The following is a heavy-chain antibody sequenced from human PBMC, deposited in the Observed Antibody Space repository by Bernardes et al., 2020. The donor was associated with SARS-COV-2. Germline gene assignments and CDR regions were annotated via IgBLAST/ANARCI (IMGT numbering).Heavy chain of an antibody. CDR3: ARVLAAYYPFDY. CDR2: ISSSGNTI. D-gene: IGHD3-16*01. CDR1: GFTFSDYY. V-gene: IGHV3-11*01. Sequence: GGSLRLSCAASGFTFSDYYMSWIRQAPGKGLEWVSYISSSGNTIYYADSVKGRFTISRDNAKNSLYLQMNSLRAEDTAIYYCARVLAAYYPFDYWGQGTLVTVSS. J-gene: IGHJ4*02.